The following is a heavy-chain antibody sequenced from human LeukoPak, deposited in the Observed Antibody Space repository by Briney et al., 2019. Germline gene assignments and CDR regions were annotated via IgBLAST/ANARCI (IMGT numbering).Heavy chain of an antibody. J-gene: IGHJ6*03. Sequence: SETLSLTCAVYGGSFSGYYWSWIRQPPGKGLEWIGEINHSGSTNYNPSLKSRVTISVDTSKNQFSLKLSSVTAADTAVYYCARVKKRKQWLTLEYYMDVWGKGTTVTVSS. D-gene: IGHD6-19*01. CDR2: INHSGST. V-gene: IGHV4-34*01. CDR1: GGSFSGYY. CDR3: ARVKKRKQWLTLEYYMDV.